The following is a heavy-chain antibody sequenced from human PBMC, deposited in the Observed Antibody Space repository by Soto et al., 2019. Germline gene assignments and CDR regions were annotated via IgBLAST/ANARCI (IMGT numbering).Heavy chain of an antibody. V-gene: IGHV2-5*02. D-gene: IGHD1-26*01. Sequence: QITLKESGPTLVKPTQTLTLTCTFSGFPLTTDRVGVGWIRQPPGEALEWLAVIYWDDSKTYRPSLESRLTIPTDTSKIQVALTMPNMDSVDTATYYCAHAYRGRSPYWGQGTLVTVSS. CDR2: IYWDDSK. CDR3: AHAYRGRSPY. J-gene: IGHJ4*02. CDR1: GFPLTTDRVG.